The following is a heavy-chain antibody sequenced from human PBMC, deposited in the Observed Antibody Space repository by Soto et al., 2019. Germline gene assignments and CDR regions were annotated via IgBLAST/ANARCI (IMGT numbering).Heavy chain of an antibody. CDR2: ISYAGTNK. D-gene: IGHD6-19*01. Sequence: LRLSCSASGFTFKNFAMHWVRQAPGKGLEWVAVISYAGTNKYYADSVKGRFTMSRDDSENTVYLQMNSLRVEDTAVYFCARDRGSGLRDFDHWGQGTLVTVSS. J-gene: IGHJ4*02. CDR1: GFTFKNFA. CDR3: ARDRGSGLRDFDH. V-gene: IGHV3-30-3*01.